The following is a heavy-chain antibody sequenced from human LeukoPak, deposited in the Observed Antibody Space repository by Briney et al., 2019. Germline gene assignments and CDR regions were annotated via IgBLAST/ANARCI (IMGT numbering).Heavy chain of an antibody. J-gene: IGHJ4*02. Sequence: WASVKVSCKASGYTFTSYAMHWVRQAPGQRLEWMGWINAGNGNTKYSQKFQGRVTITRDTSASTAYMELSSLRSEDTAVYYCASRSPLPRFGYDFWSGYFDYWGQGTLVTVSS. D-gene: IGHD3-3*01. CDR2: INAGNGNT. CDR3: ASRSPLPRFGYDFWSGYFDY. CDR1: GYTFTSYA. V-gene: IGHV1-3*01.